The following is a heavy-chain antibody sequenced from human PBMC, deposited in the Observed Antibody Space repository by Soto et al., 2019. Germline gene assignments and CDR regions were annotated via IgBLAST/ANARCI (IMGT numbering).Heavy chain of an antibody. J-gene: IGHJ4*02. D-gene: IGHD4-17*01. CDR3: AANDYGGQLDY. Sequence: GSLRLSCGASVFTFSTYNVNWVRQAPGKGLEWVSSISGSSIHIYYADSVKGRFTISRDNAKNSLYLQMNSLRAEDTAVYYCAANDYGGQLDYWGQGALVTVSS. CDR2: ISGSSIHI. V-gene: IGHV3-21*01. CDR1: VFTFSTYN.